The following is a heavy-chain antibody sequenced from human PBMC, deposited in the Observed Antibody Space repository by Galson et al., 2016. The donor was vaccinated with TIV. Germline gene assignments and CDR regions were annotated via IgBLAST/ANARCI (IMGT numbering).Heavy chain of an antibody. CDR2: VIHAGST. D-gene: IGHD1-20*01. CDR3: ARHGVGYNSGPRGYYYYFYMDV. J-gene: IGHJ6*03. V-gene: IGHV4-34*12. CDR1: DGSFSDFH. Sequence: SETLSLTCEVSDGSFSDFHWNWLRQSPGKGLEWIGEVIHAGSTNVNPSLRGRVSISRDTSKAQFSLRLSSVTAADTAVYYCARHGVGYNSGPRGYYYYFYMDVWGKGTTVAVSS.